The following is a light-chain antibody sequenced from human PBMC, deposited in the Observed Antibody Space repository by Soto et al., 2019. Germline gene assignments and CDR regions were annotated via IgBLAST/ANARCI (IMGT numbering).Light chain of an antibody. CDR1: QSLLHSNGYNY. J-gene: IGKJ3*01. CDR2: LGF. Sequence: DIVMNHSPLALPVTPGVPSSMSCRSTQSLLHSNGYNYLDWYLQKPGQSPRLLIYLGFARASGVPVRFSGSGSGTDFTLTISRVEAEDVGVYFCMQALETPLTFGPGTKVDIK. V-gene: IGKV2-28*01. CDR3: MQALETPLT.